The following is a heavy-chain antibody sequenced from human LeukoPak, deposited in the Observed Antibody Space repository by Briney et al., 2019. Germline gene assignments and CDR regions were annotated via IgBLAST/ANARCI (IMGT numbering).Heavy chain of an antibody. Sequence: GGSLRLSCAASGFTFNNYGMHWVRQAPGKGLEWVAIISYDGSEKYYADSVKGRFTISRDTSKNTLYLQMNSLRAEDTAVYFCARDLGGGYSIDLWGQGSLVTVSS. CDR2: ISYDGSEK. CDR3: ARDLGGGYSIDL. J-gene: IGHJ5*02. D-gene: IGHD1-26*01. CDR1: GFTFNNYG. V-gene: IGHV3-30*03.